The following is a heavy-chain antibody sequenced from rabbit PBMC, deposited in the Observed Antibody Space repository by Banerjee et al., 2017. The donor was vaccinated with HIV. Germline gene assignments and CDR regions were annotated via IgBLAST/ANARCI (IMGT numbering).Heavy chain of an antibody. CDR2: IYTGSSGST. CDR3: ARGGYIASGYGTYFKL. D-gene: IGHD7-1*01. J-gene: IGHJ4*01. V-gene: IGHV1S40*01. CDR1: GFDLSSYYY. Sequence: QSLEESGGDLVKPGASLTLTCTASGFDLSSYYYMCWVRQAPGKGLEWIACIYTGSSGSTYYASWAKGRFTISKTSSTTVTLQMTNLTAADTAAYFCARGGYIASGYGTYFKLWGPGTLVTVS.